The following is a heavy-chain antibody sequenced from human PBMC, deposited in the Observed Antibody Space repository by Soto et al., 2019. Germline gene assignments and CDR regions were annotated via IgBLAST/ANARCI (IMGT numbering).Heavy chain of an antibody. CDR1: GFTFSDYY. CDR3: ARDGAFGRREAHDYYYYGMDV. Sequence: VGSLRLSCAASGFTFSDYYMSWIRQAPGEGLEWVSYISSSGSTIYYADSVKGRFTISRDNAKNSLYLQMNSLRAEDTAVYYCARDGAFGRREAHDYYYYGMDVWGQGTTVTVSS. CDR2: ISSSGSTI. D-gene: IGHD1-1*01. V-gene: IGHV3-11*01. J-gene: IGHJ6*02.